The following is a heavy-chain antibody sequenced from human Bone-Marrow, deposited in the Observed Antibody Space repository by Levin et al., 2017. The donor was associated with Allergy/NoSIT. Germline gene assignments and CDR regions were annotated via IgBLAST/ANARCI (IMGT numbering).Heavy chain of an antibody. Sequence: LGESLKISCKASGGTFRTYSFSWVRQAPGQGLEWMGNINPMVTAPNYAQKFQGRVTIRADKATSTAYIELSSLRSEDTALYYCARESVQSGSGTGGFDIWGQGTMVTVSS. D-gene: IGHD5-12*01. CDR3: ARESVQSGSGTGGFDI. V-gene: IGHV1-69*08. CDR2: INPMVTAP. CDR1: GGTFRTYS. J-gene: IGHJ3*02.